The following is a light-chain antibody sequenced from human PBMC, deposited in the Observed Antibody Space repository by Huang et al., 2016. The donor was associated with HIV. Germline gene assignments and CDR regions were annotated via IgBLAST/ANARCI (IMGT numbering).Light chain of an antibody. CDR1: QSVSTN. Sequence: EIVLTQSPATLSVSPGEVATLPCRTSQSVSTNLAWYQQKPGQAPRPLIDGGSTRATGSPARFTGDGAGTEFTLTISSLLSEDFAVYYCQQYKDWPPWTFGQGTKVDLK. V-gene: IGKV3-15*01. J-gene: IGKJ1*01. CDR3: QQYKDWPPWT. CDR2: GGS.